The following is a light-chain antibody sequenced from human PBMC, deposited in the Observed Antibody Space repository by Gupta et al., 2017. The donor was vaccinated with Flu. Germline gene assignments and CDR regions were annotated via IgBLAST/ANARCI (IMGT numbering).Light chain of an antibody. J-gene: IGKJ2*01. CDR2: DAS. CDR1: QDISNY. V-gene: IGKV1-33*01. CDR3: QQYDNLPYT. Sequence: PSSLSASVGDRVTITCQASQDISNYLNWYQQKPGKAPKLLIYDASKLETGVPSRFSGSGSGTDFTFTISSLQPEDIATYYCQQYDNLPYTFGQGTKLEIK.